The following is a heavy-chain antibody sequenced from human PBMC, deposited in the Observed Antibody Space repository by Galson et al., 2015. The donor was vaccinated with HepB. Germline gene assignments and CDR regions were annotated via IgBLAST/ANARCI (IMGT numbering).Heavy chain of an antibody. CDR2: IYYSGSA. CDR3: ARGVGTTGDS. Sequence: TLSLTCTVSGGSITSGGYQWSWIRQHPGKGLEWIGYIYYSGSAYYNPSLKSRVTISVDTSKNQFSLKLTSVTAADTAVYYCARGVGTTGDSWGQGTLVTVSS. CDR1: GGSITSGGYQ. J-gene: IGHJ4*02. D-gene: IGHD1-26*01. V-gene: IGHV4-31*03.